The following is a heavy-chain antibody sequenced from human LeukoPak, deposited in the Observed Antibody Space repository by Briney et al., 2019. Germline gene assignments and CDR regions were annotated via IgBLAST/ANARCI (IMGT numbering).Heavy chain of an antibody. Sequence: GGSLRLSCAASGFTFSSYEANCVRQAPGKGLEWVSYVSSSVSTIYYADSVKGRFTISRDNAKNSLYLQMNSLRAEDTAVYYCAGAGMDVWGKGTTVTVSS. CDR2: VSSSVSTI. CDR1: GFTFSSYE. V-gene: IGHV3-48*03. J-gene: IGHJ6*04. CDR3: AGAGMDV.